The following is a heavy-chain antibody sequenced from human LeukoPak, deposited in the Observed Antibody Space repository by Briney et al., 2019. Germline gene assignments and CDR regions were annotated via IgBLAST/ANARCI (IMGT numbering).Heavy chain of an antibody. CDR2: INPGGGST. Sequence: ASVKVSCKASGYTFTSYYMRWVRQAPGQGLEWMAIINPGGGSTSYAQKFQGRVTVTRDTSTSTVYMELSSLRSEDTAVYYCARDSRPSYDSSAYYYPGDYWGQGTLVTVSS. D-gene: IGHD3-22*01. J-gene: IGHJ4*02. CDR3: ARDSRPSYDSSAYYYPGDY. V-gene: IGHV1-46*01. CDR1: GYTFTSYY.